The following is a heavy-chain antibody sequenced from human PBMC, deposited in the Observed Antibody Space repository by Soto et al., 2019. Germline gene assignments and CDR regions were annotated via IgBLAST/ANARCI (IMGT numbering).Heavy chain of an antibody. V-gene: IGHV1-69*06. CDR3: WRHDKTALPPLDS. Sequence: QVHLVQSGAEVKSPGSAVKVSCQVSGAGDTFSNYGLNWVRQAPGQGLEWMGGTIPAFGTANYAEKFQGRVTITAETSTTTAYMELSSLRSDDTAVYYCWRHDKTALPPLDSWGPGTLVSVSS. D-gene: IGHD1-1*01. CDR1: GAGDTFSNYG. J-gene: IGHJ4*02. CDR2: TIPAFGTA.